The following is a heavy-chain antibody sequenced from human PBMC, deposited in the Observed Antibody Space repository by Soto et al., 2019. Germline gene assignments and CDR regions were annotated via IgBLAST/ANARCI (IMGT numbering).Heavy chain of an antibody. CDR3: ARDCSGGSCYSLSFDY. J-gene: IGHJ4*02. CDR2: INAGNGNT. D-gene: IGHD2-15*01. CDR1: GYTFTSYA. V-gene: IGHV1-3*01. Sequence: EASVKVSCKASGYTFTSYAMHWVRQAPGQRLEWMGWINAGNGNTKYSQKFQGRVTITRDTSASTAYMELSSLRSEDTAVYYCARDCSGGSCYSLSFDYWGQGTLVTVSS.